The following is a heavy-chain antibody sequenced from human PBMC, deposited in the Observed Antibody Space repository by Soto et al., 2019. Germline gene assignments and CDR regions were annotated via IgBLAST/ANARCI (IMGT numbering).Heavy chain of an antibody. CDR1: GFSLSTSGMR. J-gene: IGHJ4*02. V-gene: IGHV2-70*04. Sequence: SGPTLVNPTQTLTLTCTFSGFSLSTSGMRVSWIRQPPGKALEWLARIDWDDDKFYSTSLKTRLTISKDTSKNQVVLTMTNMDPVDTATYYCARSTAGYFDYWGQGTLVTVPS. D-gene: IGHD5-18*01. CDR3: ARSTAGYFDY. CDR2: IDWDDDK.